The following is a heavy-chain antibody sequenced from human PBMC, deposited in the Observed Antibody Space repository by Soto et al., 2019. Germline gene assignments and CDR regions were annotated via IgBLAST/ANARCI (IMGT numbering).Heavy chain of an antibody. Sequence: QVQLQESGPGLVKPSQTLSLTCTVSGGSISSGDYYWSWIRQPPGKGLEWIGYIYYSGSTYYNPSLKSRVTMSLDTYQNQFSLQLSSVTAADTAVYYCARGLEWVPNRGWFDPWGQGTLVTVS. CDR2: IYYSGST. CDR3: ARGLEWVPNRGWFDP. D-gene: IGHD5-12*01. J-gene: IGHJ5*02. CDR1: GGSISSGDYY. V-gene: IGHV4-30-4*01.